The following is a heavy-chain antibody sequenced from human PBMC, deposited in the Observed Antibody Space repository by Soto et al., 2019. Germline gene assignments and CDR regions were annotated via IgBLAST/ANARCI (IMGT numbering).Heavy chain of an antibody. CDR3: ARAPTMDV. CDR1: GFSFSSYI. Sequence: PGGSLRLSCAASGFSFSSYIMNWVRQAPGKGLEWVSSISTSSVYIDYADSVKGRFTISRDNAKKSLYLQMNSLRVEDTAVYYCARAPTMDVWGLGTTVTVSS. CDR2: ISTSSVYI. J-gene: IGHJ6*02. V-gene: IGHV3-21*01.